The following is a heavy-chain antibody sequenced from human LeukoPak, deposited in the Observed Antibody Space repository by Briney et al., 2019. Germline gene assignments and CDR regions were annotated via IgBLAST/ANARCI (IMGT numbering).Heavy chain of an antibody. CDR1: GFTFSNAW. J-gene: IGHJ4*02. V-gene: IGHV3-15*01. CDR3: TTEEAGWYYFDY. CDR2: IKSKTDGGTT. Sequence: GGSLRLSCAASGFTFSNAWMSWVRQAPGKGLEWVGRIKSKTDGGTTDYAAPVKGRFTISRDDSKNTLYLQMNSLKTEDTAVYYCTTEEAGWYYFDYCGQGTLVTVSS.